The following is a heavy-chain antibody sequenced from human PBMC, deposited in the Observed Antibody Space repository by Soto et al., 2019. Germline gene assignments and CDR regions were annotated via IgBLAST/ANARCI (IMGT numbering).Heavy chain of an antibody. V-gene: IGHV4-34*01. CDR1: GGFVSSGSYY. Sequence: QVQLQQWGAGLLKPSETLSLTCAVYGGFVSSGSYYWSWIRQPPGKGLVWIGEMRHSGGTHFNPSLKSRVTISVDTSQNQFSLKKSYVTAADTAMYYCARVERGTATHDVDAFDIWVPGAMVTVYS. CDR3: ARVERGTATHDVDAFDI. J-gene: IGHJ3*02. D-gene: IGHD2-21*02. CDR2: MRHSGGT.